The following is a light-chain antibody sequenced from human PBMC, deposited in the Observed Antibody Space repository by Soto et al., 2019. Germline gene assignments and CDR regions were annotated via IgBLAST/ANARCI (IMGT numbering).Light chain of an antibody. CDR2: AAS. Sequence: DIQMTQSPSSLSASVGDRVIITCRASQSISSYLNWYQQKPGKAPKLLIYAASSLQSGVPSRFSGSGSGTDFTLTISNLQPEDFATYYCQQSYSTPYTFGQGTKPEIK. J-gene: IGKJ2*01. CDR1: QSISSY. CDR3: QQSYSTPYT. V-gene: IGKV1-39*01.